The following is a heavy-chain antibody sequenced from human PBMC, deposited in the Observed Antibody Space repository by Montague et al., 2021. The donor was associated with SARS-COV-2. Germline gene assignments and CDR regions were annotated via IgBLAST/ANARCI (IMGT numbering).Heavy chain of an antibody. J-gene: IGHJ4*02. CDR2: IYDSGST. D-gene: IGHD3-22*01. CDR3: ARVHYYTGYVDS. CDR1: GSSVRSYY. Sequence: SETLSLTCIVSGSSVRSYYWSWIRQPPGKGLEWIGYIYDSGSTDYNPSLKSRVTISVDTSKNQFSLNLRSVTAADTALYYCARVHYYTGYVDSWGQGTLVSVSS. V-gene: IGHV4-59*02.